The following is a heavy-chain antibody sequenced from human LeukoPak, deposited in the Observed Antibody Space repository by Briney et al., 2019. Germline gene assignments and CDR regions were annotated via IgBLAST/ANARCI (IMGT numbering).Heavy chain of an antibody. D-gene: IGHD2-2*01. V-gene: IGHV3-21*01. Sequence: GGSLRLSCAASGFTFSSYSMNWVRQAPGKGLEWVSSISSSSSYIYYADSVKGRFTISRDNAKNSLYLQMNSLRAEDTAVYYCASDQLEGYCSSTSCYVGWFDPWGQGTLVTVSS. CDR3: ASDQLEGYCSSTSCYVGWFDP. CDR2: ISSSSSYI. J-gene: IGHJ5*02. CDR1: GFTFSSYS.